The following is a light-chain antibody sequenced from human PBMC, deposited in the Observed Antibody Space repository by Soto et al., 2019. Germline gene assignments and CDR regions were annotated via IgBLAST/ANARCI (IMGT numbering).Light chain of an antibody. J-gene: IGLJ1*01. V-gene: IGLV2-14*01. CDR2: DVS. CDR1: SSDVGGYKY. CDR3: SSYTSSSTPYV. Sequence: QSALTQPASVSGSPGQSITISCTGTSSDVGGYKYVSWYQQHPGKAPKLMIHDVSNRPSGVSNRFSGSKSGNTASLTISGLQAEDEADYYCSSYTSSSTPYVFRTGTKLTVL.